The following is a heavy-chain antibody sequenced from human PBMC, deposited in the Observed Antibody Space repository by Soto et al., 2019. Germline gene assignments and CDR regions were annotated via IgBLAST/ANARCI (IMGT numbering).Heavy chain of an antibody. Sequence: ESGGGVVQPGRSLRLSCAASGFTFSSYGMHWVRQAPGKGLEWVAVIWYDGSNKYYADSVKGRFTISRDNSKNTLYLQMNSLRAEDTAVYYCARDREGATRFWFDPWGQGTLVTVSS. V-gene: IGHV3-33*01. CDR1: GFTFSSYG. D-gene: IGHD1-26*01. CDR3: ARDREGATRFWFDP. CDR2: IWYDGSNK. J-gene: IGHJ5*02.